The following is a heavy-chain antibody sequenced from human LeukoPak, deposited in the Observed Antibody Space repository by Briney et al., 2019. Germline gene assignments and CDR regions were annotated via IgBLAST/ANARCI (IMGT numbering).Heavy chain of an antibody. V-gene: IGHV1-69*01. D-gene: IGHD3-22*01. CDR2: IIPIFGTA. Sequence: SSVKVSCKASGGIFSSYAISWVRQAPGQGLEWMGGIIPIFGTANYAQKFQGRVTITADESTSTAYMELSSLRSEDTAVYYCARVPISGYYYYYYYGMDVWGQGTTVTVSS. CDR1: GGIFSSYA. J-gene: IGHJ6*02. CDR3: ARVPISGYYYYYYYGMDV.